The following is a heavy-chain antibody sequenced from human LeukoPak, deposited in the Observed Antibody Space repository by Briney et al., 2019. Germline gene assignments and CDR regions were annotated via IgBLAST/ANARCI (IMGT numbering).Heavy chain of an antibody. V-gene: IGHV3-49*04. CDR1: GFTFGDYA. CDR2: IRSKAYGGTT. CDR3: TTNQGGYSYEYFDY. D-gene: IGHD5-18*01. Sequence: TGGSLRLSCTASGFTFGDYAMSWVRQAPGKGLEWVGFIRSKAYGGTTEYAASVKGRFTISRDDSKSIAYLQMNSLKTEDTAVYYCTTNQGGYSYEYFDYWGQGTLVTVSS. J-gene: IGHJ4*02.